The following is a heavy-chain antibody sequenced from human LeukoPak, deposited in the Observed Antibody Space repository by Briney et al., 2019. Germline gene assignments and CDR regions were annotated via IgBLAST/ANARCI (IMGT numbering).Heavy chain of an antibody. J-gene: IGHJ4*02. D-gene: IGHD1-14*01. V-gene: IGHV4-4*02. CDR1: GGSISRSNW. Sequence: PSETLSLTCAVSGGSISRSNWWTWVRQSPGKGLEWIGDIIHSGNTNYNPPLRSRLTISLDKSRNQFSLKLSSVTAADTAVYYCTGYNIPYTFEFWGQGTLVTVSS. CDR3: TGYNIPYTFEF. CDR2: IIHSGNT.